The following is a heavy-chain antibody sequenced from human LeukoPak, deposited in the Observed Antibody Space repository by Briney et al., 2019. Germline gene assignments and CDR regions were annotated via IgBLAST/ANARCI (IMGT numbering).Heavy chain of an antibody. CDR1: GFTFSDYA. D-gene: IGHD1-14*01. CDR2: INGEMNFK. Sequence: GGSLRLSCAAPGFTFSDYAMIWVRQAPGKGLECVSTINGEMNFKYYADSVKGRFTISRDNSENTLYLHMSNMRPEDTATYYCARNDAGYHYYIGVRGEGTAVTVSS. J-gene: IGHJ6*03. CDR3: ARNDAGYHYYIGV. V-gene: IGHV3-23*01.